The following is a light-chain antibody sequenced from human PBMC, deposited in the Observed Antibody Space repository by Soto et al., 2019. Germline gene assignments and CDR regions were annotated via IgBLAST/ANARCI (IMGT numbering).Light chain of an antibody. CDR1: QGIRSD. J-gene: IGKJ2*01. CDR3: LQDYNYPHT. V-gene: IGKV1-6*01. Sequence: AIQMTQSPSSLSASVGDRVTITCRASQGIRSDLGWYQQKPGIAPKLLIYGASTLQSGVPSRFSGSGSGTDYTLTISSLQPEDFATYYCLQDYNYPHTFGQGTKLEIK. CDR2: GAS.